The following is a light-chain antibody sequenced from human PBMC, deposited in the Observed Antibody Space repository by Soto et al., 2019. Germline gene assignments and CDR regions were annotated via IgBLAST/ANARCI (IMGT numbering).Light chain of an antibody. V-gene: IGKV3-11*01. CDR1: QSVGSF. CDR3: HQRGNWPST. Sequence: VLTQSPATLSLSPGERATLSCRASQSVGSFLSWFQQKPGQAPRPLIYDASKRATGIPARFSGRGSGSDFTLTISSLEPEDFAVYYCHQRGNWPSTFGPGTTVD. CDR2: DAS. J-gene: IGKJ3*01.